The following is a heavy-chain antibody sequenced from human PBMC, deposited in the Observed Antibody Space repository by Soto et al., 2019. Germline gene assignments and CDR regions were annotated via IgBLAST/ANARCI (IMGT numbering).Heavy chain of an antibody. D-gene: IGHD4-17*01. J-gene: IGHJ4*02. V-gene: IGHV1-2*04. CDR1: GYTFTGYY. CDR3: ARLSGDYSGTEHFDY. Sequence: QVQLVQSGAEVKKPGASVKVSCKASGYTFTGYYMHWVRQAPGQGLEWMGWINPNSGGTNYAQKFQGWVTMTRDTSISTAYMELSRLRSVDTAVYYCARLSGDYSGTEHFDYWGQGTLVTVSS. CDR2: INPNSGGT.